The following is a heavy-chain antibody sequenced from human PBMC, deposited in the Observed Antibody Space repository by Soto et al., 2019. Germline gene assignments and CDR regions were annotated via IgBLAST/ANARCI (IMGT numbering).Heavy chain of an antibody. V-gene: IGHV4-59*08. CDR3: ARLRTTVTSTSGSPAVGVYYFDC. J-gene: IGHJ4*02. D-gene: IGHD4-17*01. Sequence: SETLSLTCTVSGGSISNYFWSWIRQPPGKGLEWMGYIYYTGSTNYNPSLKSRVSISVDTSKSHFSLKLSSVTAADTAVYYCARLRTTVTSTSGSPAVGVYYFDCWGQGTLVTASS. CDR1: GGSISNYF. CDR2: IYYTGST.